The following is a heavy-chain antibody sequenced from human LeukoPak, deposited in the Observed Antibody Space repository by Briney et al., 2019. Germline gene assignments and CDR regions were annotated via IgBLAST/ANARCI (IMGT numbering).Heavy chain of an antibody. J-gene: IGHJ4*02. CDR2: IIPIFGTA. V-gene: IGHV1-69*05. CDR3: ATNTYNGYAIDS. Sequence: WASVKVSCKASGGTFSSYAISWVRQAPGQGLEWMGGIIPIFGTANYAQKFQGRVTITTDESTSTAYMELSSLRSEDTAMYYCATNTYNGYAIDSWGQGTLITVSS. CDR1: GGTFSSYA. D-gene: IGHD5-12*01.